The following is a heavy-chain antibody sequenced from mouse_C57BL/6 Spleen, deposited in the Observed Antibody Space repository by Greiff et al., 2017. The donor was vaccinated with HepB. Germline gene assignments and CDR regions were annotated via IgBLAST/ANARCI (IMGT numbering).Heavy chain of an antibody. CDR3: AREGENGNYVGWFAY. D-gene: IGHD2-1*01. J-gene: IGHJ3*01. CDR2: INPNYGTT. V-gene: IGHV1-39*01. Sequence: VQLKQSGPELVKPGASVKISCKASGYSFTDYNMNWVKQSNGKSLEWIGVINPNYGTTSYNQKFKGKATLTVDQSSSTAYMQLNSLTSEDSAVYYCAREGENGNYVGWFAYWGQGTLVTVSA. CDR1: GYSFTDYN.